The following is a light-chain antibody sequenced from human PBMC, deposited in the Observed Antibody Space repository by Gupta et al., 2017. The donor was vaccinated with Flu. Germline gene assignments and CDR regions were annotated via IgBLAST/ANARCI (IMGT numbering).Light chain of an antibody. Sequence: QSVVTQSPSASGTPGQWVTISCTGGSSNIGSNTVNWYQQLPGTAPTLLIYSNTERPSGVPDRISGSKSGTSASLAISGLQSEDEADYYCAAWDDSLNGHVFGTGTKVTVL. CDR3: AAWDDSLNGHV. CDR1: SSNIGSNT. V-gene: IGLV1-44*01. J-gene: IGLJ1*01. CDR2: SNT.